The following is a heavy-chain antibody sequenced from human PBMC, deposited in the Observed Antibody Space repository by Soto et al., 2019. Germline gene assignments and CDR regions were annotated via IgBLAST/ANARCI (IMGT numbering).Heavy chain of an antibody. V-gene: IGHV3-74*01. Sequence: EVQLVESGGGLVQPGGSLRLSCAASGLSFNIYWMHWVRQVPGKGLVWLARINSDGSHTIYVDSVKGRFTISRDNAKNTVLLQMDSLRDEDTGVYYCAGGKAGLGVWGQGTTVTVSS. CDR2: INSDGSHT. CDR1: GLSFNIYW. J-gene: IGHJ6*02. CDR3: AGGKAGLGV.